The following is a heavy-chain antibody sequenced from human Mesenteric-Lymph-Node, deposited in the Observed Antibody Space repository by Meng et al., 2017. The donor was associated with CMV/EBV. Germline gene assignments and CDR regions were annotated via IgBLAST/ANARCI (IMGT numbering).Heavy chain of an antibody. CDR3: ASRTIASRPSHLDY. CDR1: GISISSSTW. CDR2: IYHDGRT. Sequence: VSGISISSSTWWNWVRQPPGKGLEWIGEIYHDGRTNYDASLNARVSMSVDKSRSQFSLNLNSVTVADTAVYYCASRTIASRPSHLDYWGQGALVTVSS. J-gene: IGHJ4*02. D-gene: IGHD6-6*01. V-gene: IGHV4-4*02.